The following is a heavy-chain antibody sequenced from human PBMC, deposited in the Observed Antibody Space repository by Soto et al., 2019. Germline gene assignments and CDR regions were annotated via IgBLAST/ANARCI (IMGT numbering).Heavy chain of an antibody. J-gene: IGHJ4*02. CDR2: FIPVYRTL. D-gene: IGHD3-3*01. Sequence: SVKVSCKASGGSFGKSAINWVRQTPGQGLEWLGGFIPVYRTLNYAQKFQGRVTITADESTGTAYMTLSSLASDDTAVYYCATGVIWIGYFTVDSWGQGXRVTVSS. CDR1: GGSFGKSA. V-gene: IGHV1-69*13. CDR3: ATGVIWIGYFTVDS.